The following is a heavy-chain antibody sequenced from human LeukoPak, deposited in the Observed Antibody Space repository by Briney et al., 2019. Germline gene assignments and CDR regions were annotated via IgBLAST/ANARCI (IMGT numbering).Heavy chain of an antibody. J-gene: IGHJ6*03. CDR2: MNPNSGNT. CDR3: ARRSGLGIGFGYYYYYMDV. D-gene: IGHD3-3*01. V-gene: IGHV1-8*01. CDR1: GYTFTRYD. Sequence: GASVKVSCKASGYTFTRYDINWVRQATGQGLEWMGWMNPNSGNTGYAQKFQGRVTMTRNTSISTAYMELSSLRSEGTAVYYCARRSGLGIGFGYYYYYMDVWGRGTTVTVSS.